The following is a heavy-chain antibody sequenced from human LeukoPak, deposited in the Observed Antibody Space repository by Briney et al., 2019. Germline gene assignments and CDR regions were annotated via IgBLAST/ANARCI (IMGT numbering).Heavy chain of an antibody. CDR3: ARDDYGDYTFDY. CDR1: GFTFDDYA. CDR2: ISWNSGSI. Sequence: GGSLRLSCAASGFTFDDYAMHWVRQAPGKGLEWVSGISWNSGSIGYADSVKGRFTISRDNAKNSPYLQMNSLRAEDTAVYYCARDDYGDYTFDYWGQGTLVTVSS. V-gene: IGHV3-9*01. D-gene: IGHD4-17*01. J-gene: IGHJ4*02.